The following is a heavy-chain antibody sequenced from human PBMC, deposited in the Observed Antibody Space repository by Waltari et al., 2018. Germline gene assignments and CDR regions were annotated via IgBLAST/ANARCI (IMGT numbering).Heavy chain of an antibody. Sequence: QVQLQQWGAGLLKPSETLSLTCAVYGGSFSGYYWSWIRQPPGKGLEWNGEINHSASTNYNPSLKSRVTISVDTSKNQFSLKLSTVTAADTAVYYCARALLDDSSGYHSRFDPWGQGTLVIVSS. D-gene: IGHD3-22*01. CDR3: ARALLDDSSGYHSRFDP. V-gene: IGHV4-34*01. CDR2: INHSAST. J-gene: IGHJ5*02. CDR1: GGSFSGYY.